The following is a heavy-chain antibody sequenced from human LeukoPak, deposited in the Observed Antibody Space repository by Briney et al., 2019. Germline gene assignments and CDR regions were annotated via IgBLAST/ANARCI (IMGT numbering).Heavy chain of an antibody. J-gene: IGHJ4*02. V-gene: IGHV3-23*01. CDR3: ANRVVAETDPTSLFARVIAAAGTEGYFDY. Sequence: PGGSLRLSCAASGFTFSSYGMSWVRQAPGKGLEWVSAISGSGGSTYYADSVKGRFTISRDNSKNTLYLQMNSLRAEDTAVYYCANRVVAETDPTSLFARVIAAAGTEGYFDYWGQGTLVTVSS. CDR1: GFTFSSYG. D-gene: IGHD6-13*01. CDR2: ISGSGGST.